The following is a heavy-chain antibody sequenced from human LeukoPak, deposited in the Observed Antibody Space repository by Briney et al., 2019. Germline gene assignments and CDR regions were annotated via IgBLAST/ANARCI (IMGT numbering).Heavy chain of an antibody. Sequence: PGGSLRLSCAASGFTFSSYAMHWVRQAPGKGLEWVAVISYDGSNKYSADSVKGRFTISRDNSKNTLYLQMNSLRAEDTAVYYCARASSSDYYYYGMDVWGQGTTVTVSS. V-gene: IGHV3-30-3*01. CDR3: ARASSSDYYYYGMDV. CDR1: GFTFSSYA. CDR2: ISYDGSNK. D-gene: IGHD6-13*01. J-gene: IGHJ6*02.